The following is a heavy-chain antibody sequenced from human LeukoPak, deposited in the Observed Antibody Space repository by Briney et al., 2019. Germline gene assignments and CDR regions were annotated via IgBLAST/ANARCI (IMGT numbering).Heavy chain of an antibody. D-gene: IGHD6-6*01. CDR2: IWYGGSNK. CDR3: AIRLISSSSDYAFDI. CDR1: GFTFSSYG. Sequence: GGSLRLSCAASGFTFSSYGMHWVRQAPGKGLEWVAVIWYGGSNKYYADSVKGRFTISRDNSKNTLYLQMNSLRAEDTAVYYCAIRLISSSSDYAFDIWGQGTMVTVSS. V-gene: IGHV3-33*08. J-gene: IGHJ3*02.